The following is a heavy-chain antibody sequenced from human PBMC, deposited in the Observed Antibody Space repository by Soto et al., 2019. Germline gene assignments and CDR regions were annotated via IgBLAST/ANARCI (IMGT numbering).Heavy chain of an antibody. CDR3: ARDVAMPTGLGLGY. J-gene: IGHJ4*02. D-gene: IGHD6-19*01. CDR1: GFAFTNYG. CDR2: ISNDGSKK. V-gene: IGHV3-30*03. Sequence: PGGSLRISCAASGFAFTNYGIHWVRQAPGKGLEWVAHISNDGSKKFYGDSVKGRFTISRDNSENTVYLQMTSLRPDDTAVFYCARDVAMPTGLGLGYWGQGTLVTVSS.